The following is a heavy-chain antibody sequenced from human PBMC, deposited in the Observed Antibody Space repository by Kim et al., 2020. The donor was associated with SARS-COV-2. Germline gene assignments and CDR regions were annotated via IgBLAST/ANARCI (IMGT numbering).Heavy chain of an antibody. D-gene: IGHD3-10*01. V-gene: IGHV1-8*02. Sequence: ASVKVSCKASGYTFTSYDINWVRQATGQGLEWMGWMNPNSGNTGYAQKFQGRVTMTRNTSISKAYMELSSLRSEDTAVYYCARGFAGSYYGSGSKFDYWGQGTLVTVSS. CDR1: GYTFTSYD. CDR3: ARGFAGSYYGSGSKFDY. CDR2: MNPNSGNT. J-gene: IGHJ4*02.